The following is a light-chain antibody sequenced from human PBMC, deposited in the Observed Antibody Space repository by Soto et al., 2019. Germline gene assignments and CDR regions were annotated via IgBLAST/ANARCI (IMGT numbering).Light chain of an antibody. Sequence: DIQMTQSPHSLSASVGDRVTISCRASQSISDYLNWYQQKPGKAPKLLIYSASSLQSGVPSRFSGSGSGTDFTLTISSLQPEDFATYYCQQSFSTPRYTFGPGTKVDI. CDR3: QQSFSTPRYT. J-gene: IGKJ3*01. CDR2: SAS. V-gene: IGKV1-39*01. CDR1: QSISDY.